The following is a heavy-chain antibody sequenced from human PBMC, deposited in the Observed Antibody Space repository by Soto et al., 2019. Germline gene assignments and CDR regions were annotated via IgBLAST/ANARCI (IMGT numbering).Heavy chain of an antibody. CDR3: ERADPDDPVGF. V-gene: IGHV4-59*11. CDR1: GGSMSSHY. D-gene: IGHD1-26*01. Sequence: KPSETLSLTCTVSGGSMSSHYWTWLRQPPGKGLEWIGYISYSGSSYYNPSLKSRVTISADTSRNQFSLRLTSVIAADTAVYFCERADPDDPVGFWGQGNLVTVSS. J-gene: IGHJ4*02. CDR2: ISYSGSS.